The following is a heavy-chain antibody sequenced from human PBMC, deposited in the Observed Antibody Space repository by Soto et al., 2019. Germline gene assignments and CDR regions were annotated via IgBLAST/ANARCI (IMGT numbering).Heavy chain of an antibody. V-gene: IGHV4-39*01. J-gene: IGHJ3*02. Sequence: QLQLQESGPGLVKPSETLSLTCTVSGGSISSSSYYWGWIRQPPGKGLEWIGSIYYSGSTYYNPSLKSRVTISVDTPQNQLSLKLSSVTAADTAVYYCARVAVAGPNDAFDIWGQGTMVTVSS. CDR3: ARVAVAGPNDAFDI. D-gene: IGHD6-19*01. CDR2: IYYSGST. CDR1: GGSISSSSYY.